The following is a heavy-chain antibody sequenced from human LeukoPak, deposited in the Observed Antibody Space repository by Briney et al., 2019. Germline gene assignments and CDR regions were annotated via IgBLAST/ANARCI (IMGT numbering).Heavy chain of an antibody. V-gene: IGHV1-8*01. Sequence: GASVKVSCKASGYTFTSYDINWVRQATGQGLEWMGWMNPNSGNTGYAQKFQGRVTMTRNTSISTAYMELSSLRSEDTAVYYCARVPGWGYCSGGSCHAGPQEGYYYYGMDVWGQGTTVTVSS. CDR1: GYTFTSYD. D-gene: IGHD2-15*01. J-gene: IGHJ6*02. CDR3: ARVPGWGYCSGGSCHAGPQEGYYYYGMDV. CDR2: MNPNSGNT.